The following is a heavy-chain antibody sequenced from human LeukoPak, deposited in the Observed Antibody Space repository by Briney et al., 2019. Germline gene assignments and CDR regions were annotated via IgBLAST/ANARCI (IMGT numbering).Heavy chain of an antibody. CDR3: GGEGRGYYYYGMDV. CDR2: INHSGGT. Sequence: SETLSLTCAVYGGSFSGYYWSWIRQPPGKGLEWIGEINHSGGTNYNPSHKSRVNKSVDTSKDQFSLRLSSVSAADTAVNYCGGEGRGYYYYGMDVWGQGTTVTVSS. V-gene: IGHV4-34*01. J-gene: IGHJ6*02. D-gene: IGHD3-16*01. CDR1: GGSFSGYY.